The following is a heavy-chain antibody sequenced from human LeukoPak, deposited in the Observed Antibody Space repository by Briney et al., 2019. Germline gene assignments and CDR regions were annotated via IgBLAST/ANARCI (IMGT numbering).Heavy chain of an antibody. CDR1: GGSFSGYY. V-gene: IGHV4-34*01. CDR3: ARDSGQLLSLDY. D-gene: IGHD2-2*01. J-gene: IGHJ4*02. CDR2: INHSGST. Sequence: SETLALTCAVYGGSFSGYYWSWIRQPLGKGLEWIGEINHSGSTNYNPSLKSRVTISVDTSKNQFSLKVSSVTAADTAVYYCARDSGQLLSLDYWGQGTLVTVSS.